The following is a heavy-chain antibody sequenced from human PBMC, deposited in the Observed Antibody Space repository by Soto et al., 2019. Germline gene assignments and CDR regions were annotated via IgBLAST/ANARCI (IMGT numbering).Heavy chain of an antibody. V-gene: IGHV3-30*18. CDR1: GFTFSYG. CDR2: ISYDSSNK. J-gene: IGHJ4*02. Sequence: VQLLESGGGLIQPGGSLRLSCAASGFTFSYGIHWLRQAPGKGLAWVAYISYDSSNKFYGDSLKGRFTISRDNSKNTQFLQMNSLRAEDTAVYYCAKLVIGYCSGNTCDDYWGQGTLVAVSS. CDR3: AKLVIGYCSGNTCDDY. D-gene: IGHD2-15*01.